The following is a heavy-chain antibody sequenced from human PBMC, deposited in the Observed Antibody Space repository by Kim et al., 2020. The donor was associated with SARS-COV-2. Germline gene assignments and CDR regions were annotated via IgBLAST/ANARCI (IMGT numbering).Heavy chain of an antibody. Sequence: SETLSLTCAVYGGSFSGYYWSWIRQPPGKGLEWIGEINHSGSTNYNPSLKSRVTISVDTSKNQFSLKLSSVTAADTAVYYCARSMVRGVIIIPYYYYGMDVWGQGTTVTVSS. CDR2: INHSGST. CDR3: ARSMVRGVIIIPYYYYGMDV. J-gene: IGHJ6*02. CDR1: GGSFSGYY. D-gene: IGHD3-10*01. V-gene: IGHV4-34*01.